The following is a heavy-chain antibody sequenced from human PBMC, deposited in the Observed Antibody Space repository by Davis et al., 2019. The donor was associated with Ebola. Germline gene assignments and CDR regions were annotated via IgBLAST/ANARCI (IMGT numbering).Heavy chain of an antibody. CDR3: TRQTALYYYYGMDV. CDR1: GFTFSGSA. V-gene: IGHV3-73*01. Sequence: GESLKISCAASGFTFSGSAMHWVRQASGKGLEWVGRIRSKANSYATAYAASVKSRFTIPRDDSKNTAYLQMNSLKTEDTAVYYCTRQTALYYYYGMDVWGQGTTVTVSS. J-gene: IGHJ6*02. D-gene: IGHD2-21*02. CDR2: IRSKANSYAT.